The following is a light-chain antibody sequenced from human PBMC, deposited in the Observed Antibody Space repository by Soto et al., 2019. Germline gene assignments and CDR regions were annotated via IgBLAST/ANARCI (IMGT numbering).Light chain of an antibody. CDR2: EVS. CDR3: TSYAGSNNFFYV. Sequence: QSALTQPPSASGSPGQSGTISCTETSSDVGGYNYVSWYQQHPGKAPKLMIYEVSKRPSGVPDRFSGSKSGNTASLTVSGLQAEDEADYYCTSYAGSNNFFYVFGTGTKVTVL. V-gene: IGLV2-8*01. CDR1: SSDVGGYNY. J-gene: IGLJ1*01.